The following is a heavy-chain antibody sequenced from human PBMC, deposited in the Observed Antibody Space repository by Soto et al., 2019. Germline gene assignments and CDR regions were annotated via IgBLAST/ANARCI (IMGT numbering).Heavy chain of an antibody. CDR1: GGSISSGYH. D-gene: IGHD3-10*01. CDR3: LRGGVGLRNIFDF. Sequence: PSETLSLTCTVSGGSISSGYHWAWIRQPPGMRLEWVASIFHTGTTYYNPSLTSRVTISVDTSKNQFSLKLTSVTATDSAVYYCLRGGVGLRNIFDFWGRGTLVPGAS. J-gene: IGHJ4*02. CDR2: IFHTGTT. V-gene: IGHV4-38-2*02.